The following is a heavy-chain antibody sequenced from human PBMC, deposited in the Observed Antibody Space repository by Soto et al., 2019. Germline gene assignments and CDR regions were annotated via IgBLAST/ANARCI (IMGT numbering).Heavy chain of an antibody. J-gene: IGHJ3*02. Sequence: ASVKVSCKASGYTFTGYYMHWVRQAPGQGLEWMGWINPNSGGTNYAQKFQGWVTMTRDTSISTAYMELSRLRSDDTAVYYCARDRSLLGYCSGGSCYGTGAFDIWGQGTMVTVSS. CDR3: ARDRSLLGYCSGGSCYGTGAFDI. CDR2: INPNSGGT. CDR1: GYTFTGYY. V-gene: IGHV1-2*04. D-gene: IGHD2-15*01.